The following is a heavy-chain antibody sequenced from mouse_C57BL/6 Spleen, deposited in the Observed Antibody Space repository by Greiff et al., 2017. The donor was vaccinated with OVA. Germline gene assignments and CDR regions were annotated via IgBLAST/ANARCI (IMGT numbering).Heavy chain of an antibody. Sequence: EVKLVESGGGLVKPGGSLKLSCAASGFTFSSYAMSWVRQTPEKRLEWVATISDGGSYTYYPDNVKGRFTISRDNTKNNLYLQMSHLKSEDTAMYYCARDRTGSPGFAYWGQGTLVTVSA. D-gene: IGHD1-1*01. CDR3: ARDRTGSPGFAY. CDR1: GFTFSSYA. J-gene: IGHJ3*01. V-gene: IGHV5-4*01. CDR2: ISDGGSYT.